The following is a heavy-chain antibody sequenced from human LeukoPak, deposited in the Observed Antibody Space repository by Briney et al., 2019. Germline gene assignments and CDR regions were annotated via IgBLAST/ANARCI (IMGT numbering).Heavy chain of an antibody. V-gene: IGHV4-59*01. D-gene: IGHD1-26*01. Sequence: SETPSLTCTVSGGSISSYYWSWIRQPPGKGLEWIGYIYYSGSTNYNPSIKSRVTISVDTSKNQFSLKLSSVTAADTAVYYCARGVDSGSYYGNYWGQGTLVPVSS. CDR3: ARGVDSGSYYGNY. J-gene: IGHJ4*02. CDR1: GGSISSYY. CDR2: IYYSGST.